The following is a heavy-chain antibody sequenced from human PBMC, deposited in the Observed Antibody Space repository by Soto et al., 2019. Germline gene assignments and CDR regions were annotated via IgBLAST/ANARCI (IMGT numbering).Heavy chain of an antibody. CDR2: INAGNGNT. CDR3: ARSGEVYDFWSGYLS. D-gene: IGHD3-3*01. Sequence: ASVKVSCKASGYTFTSYAMHWVRQAPGQRLEWMGWINAGNGNTKYSQKFQGRVTITRDTSASTAYMELSSLRSEDTAVYYCARSGEVYDFWSGYLSWSQGTLVTVSS. CDR1: GYTFTSYA. J-gene: IGHJ4*02. V-gene: IGHV1-3*01.